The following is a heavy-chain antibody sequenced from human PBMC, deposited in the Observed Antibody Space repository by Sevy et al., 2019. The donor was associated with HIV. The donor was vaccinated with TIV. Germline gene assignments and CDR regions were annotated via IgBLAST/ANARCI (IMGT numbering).Heavy chain of an antibody. D-gene: IGHD6-13*01. CDR2: IYSSGKT. V-gene: IGHV3-53*01. Sequence: GGSLRLSCAGSGFDVSNNYMSWVRQAPGKGLEWVSIIYSSGKTYYADSVKGRFTISNEKSKNTVYLQTSSLRADYTAVYHCTSDYSRRPGWFDPWGEGTLVTVSS. CDR1: GFDVSNNY. J-gene: IGHJ5*01. CDR3: TSDYSRRPGWFDP.